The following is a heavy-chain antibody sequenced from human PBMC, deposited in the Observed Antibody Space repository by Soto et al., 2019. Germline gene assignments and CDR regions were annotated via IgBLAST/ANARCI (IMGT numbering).Heavy chain of an antibody. CDR2: INAGNGNT. Sequence: GASVKVSCKASGYTFIGYYMHWVRQAPGQRLEWMGWINAGNGNTKYSQKFQGRVTITRDTSATTAYMELSSLRSEDTAVYYCARDRITVVRGVLIIYYWGQGTLVTVSS. CDR3: ARDRITVVRGVLIIYY. J-gene: IGHJ4*02. V-gene: IGHV1-3*01. CDR1: GYTFIGYY. D-gene: IGHD3-10*01.